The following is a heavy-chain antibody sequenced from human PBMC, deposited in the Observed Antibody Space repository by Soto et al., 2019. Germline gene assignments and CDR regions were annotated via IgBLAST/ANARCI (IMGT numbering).Heavy chain of an antibody. CDR2: VSHDGRNT. Sequence: VQLVESGGGVVQPGRSLRLSCAASGFTFSDYAMHWVRQAPGKGLEWVAVVSHDGRNTHYADSVKGRFTISRDSSKNMVSLEMTSLRAADTAVYYCAKGGRQWLVTSDFNYWGQGALVTVSS. D-gene: IGHD6-19*01. CDR1: GFTFSDYA. V-gene: IGHV3-30*18. J-gene: IGHJ4*02. CDR3: AKGGRQWLVTSDFNY.